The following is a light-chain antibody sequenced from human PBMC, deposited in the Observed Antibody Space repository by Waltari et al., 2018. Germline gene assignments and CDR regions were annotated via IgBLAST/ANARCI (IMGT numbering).Light chain of an antibody. J-gene: IGKJ4*01. CDR3: QQYDISPLT. CDR1: QTVRTTY. Sequence: EIVLTQSPGTLSLSPGERATLSCRASQTVRTTYLAWYQRKPGQAPTLLIDGASSRATGIPDRFSGSGSGTDFSLTISSLEPEDFAVYYCQQYDISPLTFGGGTKVEIK. CDR2: GAS. V-gene: IGKV3-20*01.